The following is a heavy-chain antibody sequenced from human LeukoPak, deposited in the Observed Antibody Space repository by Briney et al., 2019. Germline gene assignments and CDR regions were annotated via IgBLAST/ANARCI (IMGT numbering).Heavy chain of an antibody. CDR1: GFTFSSYW. Sequence: GGSLRLSCAAPGFTFSSYWMHWVRQAPGKGLVWVSRINSDGSSTSYADSVKGRFTISRDNAKNTLYLQMNSLRAEDTAVYYCARDRGYSYGYSGPIDYWGQGTLVTVSS. V-gene: IGHV3-74*01. J-gene: IGHJ4*02. CDR3: ARDRGYSYGYSGPIDY. CDR2: INSDGSST. D-gene: IGHD5-18*01.